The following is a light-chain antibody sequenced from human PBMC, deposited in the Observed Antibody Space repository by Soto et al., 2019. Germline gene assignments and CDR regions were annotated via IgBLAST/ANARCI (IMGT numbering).Light chain of an antibody. CDR2: SND. J-gene: IGLJ2*01. Sequence: QSVLTQPPSASGTPGQRVTISCSGSSSNIGSNTVNWYQQLPGTAPKLLIYSNDQRPPGVPDRFSGSKSGTSASLAISGLQSEDEADYYCAAWGDSPARRVVFGGGTKLTVL. CDR3: AAWGDSPARRVV. CDR1: SSNIGSNT. V-gene: IGLV1-44*01.